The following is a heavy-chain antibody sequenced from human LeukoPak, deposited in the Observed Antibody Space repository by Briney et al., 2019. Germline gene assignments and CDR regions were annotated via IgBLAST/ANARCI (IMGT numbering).Heavy chain of an antibody. CDR1: GFTFDDYG. J-gene: IGHJ4*02. Sequence: GGSLRLSCAASGFTFDDYGMSWVRQGPGKGLVWVSRINSDGSSPTYEDSVKGRFTISRDNAKNTLYLQMKSLRAEDTAVYYCARVPRGVRYSSSWSGYIDYWGQGTLVTVSS. CDR3: ARVPRGVRYSSSWSGYIDY. CDR2: INSDGSSP. D-gene: IGHD6-13*01. V-gene: IGHV3-74*01.